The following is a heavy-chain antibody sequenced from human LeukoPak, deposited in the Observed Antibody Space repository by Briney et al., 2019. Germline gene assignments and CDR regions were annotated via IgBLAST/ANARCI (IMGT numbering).Heavy chain of an antibody. V-gene: IGHV3-7*04. Sequence: QAGGSLRLSCAASGFSFSDHWMTWVRQAPGKGLEWVANIKQDGSEKYYEDSVKGRSTISRDNAKNSLYLQMNSLRAEDTAVYYCVRARVDYWGQGTRVTVSS. CDR2: IKQDGSEK. CDR1: GFSFSDHW. CDR3: VRARVDY. J-gene: IGHJ4*02.